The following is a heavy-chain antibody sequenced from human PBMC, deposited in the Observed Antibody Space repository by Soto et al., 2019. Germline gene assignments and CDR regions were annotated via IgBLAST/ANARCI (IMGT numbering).Heavy chain of an antibody. CDR1: GYTFTGYY. D-gene: IGHD1-1*01. Sequence: GASVKVSCKASGYTFTGYYMHWVRQAPGQGLEWMGWINPNSGGTNYAQKFQGWVTMTKHTSISTAYMELSRGRSDDTAVYYCARGQLYYYYGMDVWGQGTTVTVSS. CDR2: INPNSGGT. CDR3: ARGQLYYYYGMDV. V-gene: IGHV1-2*04. J-gene: IGHJ6*02.